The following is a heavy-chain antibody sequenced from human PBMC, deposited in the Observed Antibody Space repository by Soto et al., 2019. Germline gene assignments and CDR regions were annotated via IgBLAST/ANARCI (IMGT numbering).Heavy chain of an antibody. CDR1: GFTFSSYG. CDR3: ARDPQTYYYDSSGYYYVPPQYYYYGMDV. J-gene: IGHJ6*02. D-gene: IGHD3-22*01. V-gene: IGHV3-33*01. Sequence: PGGSLRLSCAASGFTFSSYGMHWVRQAPGKGLEWVAVIWYDGSNKYYADSVKGRFTISRDNSKNTLYLQMNSLRAEDTAVYYCARDPQTYYYDSSGYYYVPPQYYYYGMDVWGQGTTVTVSS. CDR2: IWYDGSNK.